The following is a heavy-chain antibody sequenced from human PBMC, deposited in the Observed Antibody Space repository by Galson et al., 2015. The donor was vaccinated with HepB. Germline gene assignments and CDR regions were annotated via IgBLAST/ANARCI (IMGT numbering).Heavy chain of an antibody. J-gene: IGHJ4*02. CDR2: IRSKANSYAT. Sequence: SLRLSCAASGFTFSGSAMHWVRQASGKGLEWVGRIRSKANSYATAYAASVKGRFTISRDDSKNTAYLQMNSLKTEDTAVYYCTRSIAAAGTFPNWGQGTLVTVSS. CDR3: TRSIAAAGTFPN. D-gene: IGHD6-13*01. CDR1: GFTFSGSA. V-gene: IGHV3-73*01.